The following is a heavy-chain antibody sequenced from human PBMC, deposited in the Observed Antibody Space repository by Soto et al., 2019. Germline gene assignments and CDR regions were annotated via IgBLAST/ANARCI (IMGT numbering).Heavy chain of an antibody. CDR2: MNPNSGNT. CDR1: GYTFTSYD. CDR3: ARVIVVVPAAKALTSYYYYYYMDV. D-gene: IGHD2-2*01. V-gene: IGHV1-8*01. J-gene: IGHJ6*03. Sequence: ASVKVSCKASGYTFTSYDINWVRQATGQGLEWMGWMNPNSGNTGYAQKFQGRVTMTRNTSISTAYMELSSLRSEDTAVYYCARVIVVVPAAKALTSYYYYYYMDVWGKGTTVTVSS.